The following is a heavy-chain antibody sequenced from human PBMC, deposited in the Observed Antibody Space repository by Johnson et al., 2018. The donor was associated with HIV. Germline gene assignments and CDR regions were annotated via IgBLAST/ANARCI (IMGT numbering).Heavy chain of an antibody. D-gene: IGHD3-3*01. Sequence: VQLVESGGGLVQPGGSLRLSCAASGFTFSSYAMSWVRQAPGKGLEWVSAISGCGGSTYYADSVKGRFTISRDNAKKSLYLQMSSLRAEDTALYYCAKDSGATARSGAFDIWGQGTMVTVSS. CDR3: AKDSGATARSGAFDI. CDR2: ISGCGGST. J-gene: IGHJ3*02. CDR1: GFTFSSYA. V-gene: IGHV3-23*04.